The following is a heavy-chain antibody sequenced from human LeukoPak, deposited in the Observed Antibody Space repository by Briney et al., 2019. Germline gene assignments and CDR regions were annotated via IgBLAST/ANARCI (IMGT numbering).Heavy chain of an antibody. CDR3: ARDFRDYDSRGGDAFDI. Sequence: ASVKVSCKASGGTFSSYAISWVRQAPGQGLEWMGRIIPILGIANYAQKFQGRVTITADKSTSTAYMELSSLRSEDTAVYYCARDFRDYDSRGGDAFDIWGQGTMVTVPS. CDR2: IIPILGIA. CDR1: GGTFSSYA. V-gene: IGHV1-69*04. J-gene: IGHJ3*02. D-gene: IGHD3-22*01.